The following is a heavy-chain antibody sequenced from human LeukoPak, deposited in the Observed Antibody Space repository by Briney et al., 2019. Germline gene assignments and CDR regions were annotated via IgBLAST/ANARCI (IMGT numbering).Heavy chain of an antibody. CDR1: GFTFSDYW. Sequence: GGSLRLSCAASGFTFSDYWMTWVRQTPGKGLECVANINQYGGEISYVDSVKGRFTISRDNAKDSLSLQMSSLRVEDTAVYYCVKGPLITAAGTYWGQGTLVTVSS. V-gene: IGHV3-7*03. D-gene: IGHD6-13*01. J-gene: IGHJ4*02. CDR2: INQYGGEI. CDR3: VKGPLITAAGTY.